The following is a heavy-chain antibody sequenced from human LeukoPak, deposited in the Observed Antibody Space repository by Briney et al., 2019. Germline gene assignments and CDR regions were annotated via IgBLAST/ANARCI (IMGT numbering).Heavy chain of an antibody. J-gene: IGHJ4*02. CDR2: IYSGGST. CDR1: GFTVSSNY. Sequence: PGGSLRLSCAAPGFTVSSNYMSWVRQAPGKGLGWVSVIYSGGSTYYADSVKGRFTISRDNSKNTLYLQMNSLRAEDTAVYYCARVGGYMVRGVILWGQGTLVTVSS. V-gene: IGHV3-53*01. CDR3: ARVGGYMVRGVIL. D-gene: IGHD3-10*01.